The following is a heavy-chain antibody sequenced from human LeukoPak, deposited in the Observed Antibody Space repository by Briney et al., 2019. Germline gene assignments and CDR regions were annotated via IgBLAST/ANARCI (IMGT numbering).Heavy chain of an antibody. Sequence: GGSLSLSCAASGFTFSYYWMHWVRQGPGKGLVWVSRIDSDGSSTNYADSVKGRFTISRDNVKNTLYLQMNSLRAEDTAVYYCASAHSPFYDILTGYYAFDYWGQGTLVTVSS. V-gene: IGHV3-74*01. CDR1: GFTFSYYW. J-gene: IGHJ4*02. D-gene: IGHD3-9*01. CDR3: ASAHSPFYDILTGYYAFDY. CDR2: IDSDGSST.